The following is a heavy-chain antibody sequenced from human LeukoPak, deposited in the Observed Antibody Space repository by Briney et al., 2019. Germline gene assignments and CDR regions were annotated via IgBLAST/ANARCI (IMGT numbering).Heavy chain of an antibody. CDR1: GGSISSGGYY. V-gene: IGHV4-31*03. CDR2: IYYSGST. J-gene: IGHJ4*02. Sequence: SETLSLTCTVSGGSISSGGYYWSWIRQHPGKGLEWIGYIYYSGSTYYNPSLKSRVTISVDTSKNQFSLKLSSVTAADTAVYYCARSPFSGILDYWGQGTLVTVSS. CDR3: ARSPFSGILDY. D-gene: IGHD3-9*01.